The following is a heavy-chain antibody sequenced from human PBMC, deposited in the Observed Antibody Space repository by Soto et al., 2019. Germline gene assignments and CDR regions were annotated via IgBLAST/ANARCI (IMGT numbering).Heavy chain of an antibody. D-gene: IGHD6-19*01. CDR1: GYTCTSYG. Sequence: ASVKVSCTAAGYTCTSYGISWVRQAPGQGLEWMGWISAYNGNTNYAQKLQGRVTMTTDTSTSTAYMELRSLRSDDTAVYYCASGLIAVAGTGYYYGMDVWGPGTTVTVSS. CDR3: ASGLIAVAGTGYYYGMDV. CDR2: ISAYNGNT. J-gene: IGHJ6*02. V-gene: IGHV1-18*01.